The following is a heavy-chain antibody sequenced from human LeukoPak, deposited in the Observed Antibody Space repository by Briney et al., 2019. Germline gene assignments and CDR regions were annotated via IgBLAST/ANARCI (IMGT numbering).Heavy chain of an antibody. CDR1: GFTFSSYS. J-gene: IGHJ4*02. CDR3: AREGHYYDSSGYYYFDY. Sequence: GGSLRLSCAASGFTFSSYSMNWVRQAPGKGLEWVSSISSSSSYIYYADSVKGRFTISRDNAKNSLYLQMNSLRAEDTAVYYCAREGHYYDSSGYYYFDYWGQGTLVTVSS. CDR2: ISSSSSYI. V-gene: IGHV3-21*01. D-gene: IGHD3-22*01.